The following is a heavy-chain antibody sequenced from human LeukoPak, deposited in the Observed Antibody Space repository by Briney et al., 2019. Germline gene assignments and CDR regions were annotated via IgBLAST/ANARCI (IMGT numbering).Heavy chain of an antibody. CDR2: IYSGGST. Sequence: GGSPRLSSAASGFTVNSNYMSWVRQAPGKGLEWVSVIYSGGSTYYADSVKGRFTISRDNSKNTLYLQMNSLRAEDTAVYYCAREGYCSSTSCYLDAFDIWGQGTMVTVSS. D-gene: IGHD2-2*01. CDR3: AREGYCSSTSCYLDAFDI. CDR1: GFTVNSNY. J-gene: IGHJ3*02. V-gene: IGHV3-66*01.